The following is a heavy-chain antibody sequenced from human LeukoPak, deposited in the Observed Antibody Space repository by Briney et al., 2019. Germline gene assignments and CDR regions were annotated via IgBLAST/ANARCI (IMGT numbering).Heavy chain of an antibody. CDR3: ARWGSTSCYDY. J-gene: IGHJ4*02. D-gene: IGHD2-2*01. Sequence: PGGSLRLSCAASGFTFSTYAMHWVRQAPGKGLEYVSAISTNGDSTYYADSVKGRFTIFRDNSKNTLFLQMGSLRADDMAVYYCARWGSTSCYDYWGQGTLVTVSS. CDR2: ISTNGDST. CDR1: GFTFSTYA. V-gene: IGHV3-64*02.